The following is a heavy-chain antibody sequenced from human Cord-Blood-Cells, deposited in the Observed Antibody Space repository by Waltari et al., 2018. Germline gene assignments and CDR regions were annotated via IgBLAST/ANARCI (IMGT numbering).Heavy chain of an antibody. CDR1: GFTFSSYA. CDR3: AKGYKSSSWYDAFDI. CDR2: MSGSGGST. V-gene: IGHV3-23*01. J-gene: IGHJ3*02. D-gene: IGHD6-13*01. Sequence: EVQLLESGGGLVQPGGSLRLSCAASGFTFSSYAMSWVREAPGKGLGWASAMSGSGGSTYYADSVKGRFTISRDNSKNTLYLQMNSLRAEDTAVYYCAKGYKSSSWYDAFDIWGQGTMVTVSS.